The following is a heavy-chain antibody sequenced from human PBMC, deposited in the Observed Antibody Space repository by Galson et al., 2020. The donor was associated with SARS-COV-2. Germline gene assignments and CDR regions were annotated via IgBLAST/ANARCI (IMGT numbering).Heavy chain of an antibody. Sequence: ASVKVSCKASGYSFIGHYIHWVRQAPGQGLDWLGWINPNSGATRYAQKFQGGVTMTRDTSIGTVDMNLNSLKSDDTAMYYCARAHDWNYGGLGLDSWGQGTMVTVSS. D-gene: IGHD1-7*01. CDR2: INPNSGAT. J-gene: IGHJ3*02. V-gene: IGHV1-2*02. CDR1: GYSFIGHY. CDR3: ARAHDWNYGGLGLDS.